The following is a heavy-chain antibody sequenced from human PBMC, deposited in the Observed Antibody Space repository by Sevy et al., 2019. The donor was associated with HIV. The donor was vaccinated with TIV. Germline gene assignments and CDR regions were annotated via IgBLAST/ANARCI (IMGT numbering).Heavy chain of an antibody. V-gene: IGHV1-2*02. CDR1: TYTFTDHF. D-gene: IGHD4-4*01. Sequence: ASVKVSCKASTYTFTDHFIHWVRQAPGQGLEWMGWINPSSGGTSYPQKFQGRVTMTRDTSTTTAYMELTRLTFDDTAVYYCARESTEGHVGIVGPASFDYWGQGTLVTVSS. CDR2: INPSSGGT. J-gene: IGHJ4*02. CDR3: ARESTEGHVGIVGPASFDY.